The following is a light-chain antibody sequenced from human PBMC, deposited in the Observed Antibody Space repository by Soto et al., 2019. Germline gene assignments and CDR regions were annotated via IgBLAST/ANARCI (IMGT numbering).Light chain of an antibody. J-gene: IGKJ1*01. V-gene: IGKV1-5*01. CDR2: NAD. CDR3: QQFSLYWA. Sequence: DNQMTQSPSTLSASVGDRVTITCRASQDINRWLAWYQQKPGKAPKILIYNADTLESGVPSRFSGSGYGTEFILTISSLQPDDFATYYCQQFSLYWAFGQGTKVDIK. CDR1: QDINRW.